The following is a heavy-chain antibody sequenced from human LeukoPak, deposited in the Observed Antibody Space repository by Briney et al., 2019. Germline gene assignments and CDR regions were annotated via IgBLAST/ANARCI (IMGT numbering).Heavy chain of an antibody. V-gene: IGHV4-34*01. Sequence: SETLSLTCAVYGGSFSGYYWSWIRQPPGKGLEWIGEINHSGSTNYSPSLKSRVTISVDTSKNQFSLKLSSVTAADTAVYYCARGRKGILNWFDPWGQGTLVTVSS. J-gene: IGHJ5*02. D-gene: IGHD3-10*01. CDR2: INHSGST. CDR3: ARGRKGILNWFDP. CDR1: GGSFSGYY.